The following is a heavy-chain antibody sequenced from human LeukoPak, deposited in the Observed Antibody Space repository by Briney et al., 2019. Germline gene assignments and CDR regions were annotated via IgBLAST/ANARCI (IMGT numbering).Heavy chain of an antibody. CDR2: IKSDGST. D-gene: IGHD3-22*01. J-gene: IGHJ1*01. CDR1: GFTFTSYW. V-gene: IGHV3-74*01. Sequence: LGGSLRLSCAASGFTFTSYWMHWVRQAPGKGLVWVSRIKSDGSTNYADSVKGRFTISRDNAKNTVSLQMNSLRAEDTGVYYCARAPSEIGGYYPEYFRHWGQGTLVTASS. CDR3: ARAPSEIGGYYPEYFRH.